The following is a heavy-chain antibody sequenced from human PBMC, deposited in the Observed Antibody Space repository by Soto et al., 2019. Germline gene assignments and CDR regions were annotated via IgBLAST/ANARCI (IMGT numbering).Heavy chain of an antibody. CDR2: VFYTGFT. V-gene: IGHV4-39*01. CDR1: VYSIIGIYYY. CDR3: VSSKQGSSCKYFDH. D-gene: IGHD2-15*01. J-gene: IGHJ4*02. Sequence: SETLSLTCTFSVYSIIGIYYYLGLLRQSPGRGPECIGSVFYTGFTSYNPSLESRVSVSLDTSKNQFYLKVSAVTSADTAVYYCVSSKQGSSCKYFDHWGQGDLVTVSS.